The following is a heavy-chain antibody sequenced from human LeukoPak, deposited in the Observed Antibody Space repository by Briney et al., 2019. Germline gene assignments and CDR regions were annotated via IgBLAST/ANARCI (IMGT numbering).Heavy chain of an antibody. V-gene: IGHV4-59*01. CDR1: GGSISSYY. Sequence: SETLSLTCTVSGGSISSYYWSWIRQPPGKGLEWIGYIYYSGSTNYNPSLKSRVTISVDTSKNQFSLKLSSVTAADTAVYYCARGLRLGELPLYYFDYWGQGTLVTVSS. CDR3: ARGLRLGELPLYYFDY. D-gene: IGHD3-16*01. J-gene: IGHJ4*02. CDR2: IYYSGST.